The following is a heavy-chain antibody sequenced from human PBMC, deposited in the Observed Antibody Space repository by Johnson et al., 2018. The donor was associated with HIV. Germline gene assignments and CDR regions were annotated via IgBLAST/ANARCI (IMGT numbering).Heavy chain of an antibody. V-gene: IGHV3-30-3*01. CDR3: ARDRGRLISYGLDAFDI. CDR1: GFTFSSYA. J-gene: IGHJ3*02. Sequence: QVQLVESGGGVVQPGRFLRLSCAASGFTFSSYAMHWVRQAPGKGLEWVAVISYDGSNKYYADSVKGRFTISRDNSKNTLYLQMNSLRAEDTAVYYCARDRGRLISYGLDAFDIWGQGTMVTVSS. CDR2: ISYDGSNK. D-gene: IGHD5-18*01.